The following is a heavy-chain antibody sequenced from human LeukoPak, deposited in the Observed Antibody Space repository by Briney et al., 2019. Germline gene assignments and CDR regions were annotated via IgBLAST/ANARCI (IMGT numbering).Heavy chain of an antibody. CDR1: GSRFSSNW. V-gene: IGHV5-10-1*01. Sequence: GGSLRISCKGSGSRFSSNWISWVGHMPGRGLEWMGRIDPSDSYTNYSPSFQGHVTISADKSTSTAYLQWSSLKASDTAMYYCARHSGYGSGPYNSFDPWGQGSLVTVSS. CDR3: ARHSGYGSGPYNSFDP. CDR2: IDPSDSYT. J-gene: IGHJ5*02. D-gene: IGHD3-10*01.